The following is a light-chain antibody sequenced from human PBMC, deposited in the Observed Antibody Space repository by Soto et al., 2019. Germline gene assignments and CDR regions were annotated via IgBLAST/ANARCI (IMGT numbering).Light chain of an antibody. CDR2: GAS. J-gene: IGKJ2*01. CDR3: QQYNNWPPT. V-gene: IGKV3-15*01. CDR1: QSVSSN. Sequence: EIVMTQSPATLSVSPGERATLSCRASQSVSSNLAWYQQKPGQAPRLLIYGASTRGTGIPARFSRSGYGTKFTLTISSLQSEDFAVYYCQQYNNWPPTFGQRTKLEIK.